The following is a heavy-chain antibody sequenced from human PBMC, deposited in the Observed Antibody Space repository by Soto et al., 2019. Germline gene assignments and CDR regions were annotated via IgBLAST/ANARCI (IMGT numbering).Heavy chain of an antibody. CDR2: INYDGTT. J-gene: IGHJ4*02. D-gene: IGHD2-2*01. V-gene: IGHV4-34*01. CDR1: GGSFSIYN. Sequence: QVQLRQWGAGLLKPSEPLSLTCAVYGGSFSIYNWTWIRQPPGKGLEWIGEINYDGTTNYNPSLNSRVTMSVDTSKNQFSLRLKSVTAADTAVYYCARGGGCSTSTCFGFWGQGTLVTVSS. CDR3: ARGGGCSTSTCFGF.